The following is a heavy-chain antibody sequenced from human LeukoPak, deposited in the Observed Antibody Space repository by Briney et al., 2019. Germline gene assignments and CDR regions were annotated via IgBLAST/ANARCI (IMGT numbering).Heavy chain of an antibody. CDR3: ARSPDILTGENFDY. CDR2: INPNSGGT. CDR1: GYTFTGYY. V-gene: IGHV1-2*02. J-gene: IGHJ4*02. D-gene: IGHD3-9*01. Sequence: EASVKVSCKASGYTFTGYYMHWVRQAPGQGLEWMGWINPNSGGTNYAQKLQGRVTMTTDTSTNTVYMELRSLRSDDTAVYYCARSPDILTGENFDYWGQGTLVTVSS.